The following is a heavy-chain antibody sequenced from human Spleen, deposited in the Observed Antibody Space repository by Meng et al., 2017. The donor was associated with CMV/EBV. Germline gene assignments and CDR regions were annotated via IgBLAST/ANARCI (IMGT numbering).Heavy chain of an antibody. D-gene: IGHD1/OR15-1a*01. J-gene: IGHJ5*02. V-gene: IGHV3-74*01. Sequence: GESLKISCEASGFTFSRNWMHWVRQAPGKGLVWVSHISGDGSTTNFADSVKGRFTISRDNAKNTLYLQMNSLRADDTAVYYCVRDRYTGTGWFDPWGQGTLVTVSS. CDR1: GFTFSRNW. CDR2: ISGDGSTT. CDR3: VRDRYTGTGWFDP.